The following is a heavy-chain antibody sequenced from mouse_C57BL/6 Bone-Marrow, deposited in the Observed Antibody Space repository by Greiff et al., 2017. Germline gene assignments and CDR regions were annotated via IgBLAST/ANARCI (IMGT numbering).Heavy chain of an antibody. J-gene: IGHJ1*03. V-gene: IGHV4-1*01. CDR2: INPDSSTI. CDR1: AVDFSRYW. Sequence: SAAAVDFSRYWMSWVRRAPGKGLEWIGEINPDSSTINYAPSLKDKFIISRDNAKNTLYLQMNKVRSEDTALYYCARWGPHYPYWYFDVWGTGTTVTVSS. D-gene: IGHD1-2*01. CDR3: ARWGPHYPYWYFDV.